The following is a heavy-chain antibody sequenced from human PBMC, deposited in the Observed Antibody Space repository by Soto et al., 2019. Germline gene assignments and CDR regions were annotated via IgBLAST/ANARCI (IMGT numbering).Heavy chain of an antibody. CDR3: APQRGGGGY. Sequence: EVQLVESGGGLIQPGGSLRLSCAVSGFTVSNNYMSWVRQAPGKGLEGVSVIYSGGYTAYGDSVKGRFTISRDNSKNTLNLKTKSLRAPARAVFYCAPQRGGGGYWGQGTLVTVSS. J-gene: IGHJ4*02. CDR2: IYSGGYT. CDR1: GFTVSNNY. D-gene: IGHD6-25*01. V-gene: IGHV3-53*01.